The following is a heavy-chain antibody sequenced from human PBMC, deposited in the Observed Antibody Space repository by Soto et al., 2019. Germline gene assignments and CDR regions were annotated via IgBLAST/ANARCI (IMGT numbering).Heavy chain of an antibody. D-gene: IGHD5-12*01. CDR2: IYYSGST. J-gene: IGHJ4*02. CDR3: ARVRSGYDSVDY. CDR1: GGSISSGDYY. Sequence: SETLSLTCTVSGGSISSGDYYWSWIRQPPGKGLEWIGYIYYSGSTYYNPSLKSRVTISVDTSKNQFSLKLSSVTAADTAVYYCARVRSGYDSVDYWGQGTLVTVSS. V-gene: IGHV4-30-4*01.